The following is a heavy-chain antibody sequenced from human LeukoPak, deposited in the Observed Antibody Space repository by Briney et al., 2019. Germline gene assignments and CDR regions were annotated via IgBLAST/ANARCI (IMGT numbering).Heavy chain of an antibody. J-gene: IGHJ6*02. V-gene: IGHV4-4*02. CDR3: ARVAENYDILTGYTYYYGMDV. Sequence: SGTLSLTCAVSGGSISSSNWWSWVRQPPGKGLEWTGEIYHSRSTNYNPSLKSRVTISVDKSKNQFSLKLSSVTAADTAVYYCARVAENYDILTGYTYYYGMDVWGQGTTVTVSS. CDR2: IYHSRST. D-gene: IGHD3-9*01. CDR1: GGSISSSNW.